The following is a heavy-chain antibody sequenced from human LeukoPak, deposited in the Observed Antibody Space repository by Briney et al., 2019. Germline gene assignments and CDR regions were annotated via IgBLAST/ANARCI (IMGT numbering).Heavy chain of an antibody. CDR1: GGSISRNTYY. CDR3: AIYDSSGYYFDH. D-gene: IGHD3-22*01. V-gene: IGHV4-39*01. CDR2: LYYSGTT. J-gene: IGHJ4*02. Sequence: SETLSLTCNVSGGSISRNTYYWGWIRQPPGEGLEWLGSLYYSGTTYSNPSLKSRVTISVNTSKNQFFLTLSSVTAADTAVYYCAIYDSSGYYFDHWGQGTLVTVSS.